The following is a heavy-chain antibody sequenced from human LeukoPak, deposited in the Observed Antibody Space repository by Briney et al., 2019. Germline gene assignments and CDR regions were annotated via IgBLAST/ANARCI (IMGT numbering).Heavy chain of an antibody. D-gene: IGHD6-19*01. CDR2: ISYDGSNK. CDR3: AREWGIAVAGTLGEYYFDY. CDR1: GFTFSSHA. J-gene: IGHJ4*02. Sequence: GRSLRLSCAASGFTFSSHAMHWVRQAPGKGLEWVAVISYDGSNKYYADSVKGRFTISRDNSKNTLYLQMNSLRAEDTAVYYCAREWGIAVAGTLGEYYFDYWGQGTLVTVSS. V-gene: IGHV3-30-3*01.